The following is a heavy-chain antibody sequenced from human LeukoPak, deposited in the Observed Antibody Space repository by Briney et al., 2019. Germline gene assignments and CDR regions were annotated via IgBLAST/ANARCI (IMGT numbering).Heavy chain of an antibody. J-gene: IGHJ4*02. V-gene: IGHV3-30*02. CDR1: GFTFSGYG. CDR3: AIQKASARSQFDY. Sequence: GGSLRLSCAASGFTFSGYGMHWVRQAPGKGLEWVAFIRYDGSNKYYADSVKGRFTISRDNSKNTLYLQLNSLRAEDTAVYYCAIQKASARSQFDYWGQGTLVTVSS. D-gene: IGHD1-26*01. CDR2: IRYDGSNK.